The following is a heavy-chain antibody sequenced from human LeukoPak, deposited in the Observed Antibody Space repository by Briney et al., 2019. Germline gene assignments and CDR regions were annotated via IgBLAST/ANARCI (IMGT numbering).Heavy chain of an antibody. D-gene: IGHD5-24*01. Sequence: SVKVSCKASGGIFSSYAISWVRQAPGQGLEWMGGIIPIFGTANYAQKFQGRVTITTDESTSTAYMELSSLRSEDTAVYYCARERDGYRSSAFDIWGQGTMVTVSS. CDR1: GGIFSSYA. CDR2: IIPIFGTA. V-gene: IGHV1-69*05. CDR3: ARERDGYRSSAFDI. J-gene: IGHJ3*02.